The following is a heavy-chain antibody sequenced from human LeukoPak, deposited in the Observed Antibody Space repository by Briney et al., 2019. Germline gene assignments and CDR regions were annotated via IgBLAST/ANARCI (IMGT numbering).Heavy chain of an antibody. J-gene: IGHJ6*02. CDR1: GYTFSNYG. CDR2: IDTYNGDA. D-gene: IGHD5-24*01. V-gene: IGHV1-18*01. Sequence: ASVKVSCKTSGYTFSNYGISWVRQAPGQGLEWMGWIDTYNGDANYAQKVQGRVTMTTDTSTSTAYMELRSLRSDDTAMYYCARNKGLDGNGMDVWGQGTTVTVSS. CDR3: ARNKGLDGNGMDV.